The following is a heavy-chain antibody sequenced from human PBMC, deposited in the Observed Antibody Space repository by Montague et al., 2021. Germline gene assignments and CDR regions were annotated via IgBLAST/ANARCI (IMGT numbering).Heavy chain of an antibody. D-gene: IGHD4-23*01. CDR2: IYSSGST. Sequence: TLSLTCNVSGGAISSEGYYWSWIRQHPGKGLEWIGYIYSSGSTYYSPSLESRITISVDTSQNQFSLGLTSVTAADTAVYFCASGNDYSGNCFDYWGQGTHVTVSS. CDR3: ASGNDYSGNCFDY. J-gene: IGHJ4*02. CDR1: GGAISSEGYY. V-gene: IGHV4-31*03.